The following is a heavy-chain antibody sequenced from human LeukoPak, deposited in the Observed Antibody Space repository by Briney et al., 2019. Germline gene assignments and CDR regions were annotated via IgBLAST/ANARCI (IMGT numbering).Heavy chain of an antibody. CDR2: IIPILGIA. Sequence: SVKVSCKASGGTFSIYAISWVRQAPGQGLEWMGRIIPILGIANYAQKFQGRVTITADKSTSTAYMELSSLRSEDTAVYYCARARGYGSGDNDFDYWGQGTLVTVSS. D-gene: IGHD3-10*01. J-gene: IGHJ4*02. CDR1: GGTFSIYA. V-gene: IGHV1-69*04. CDR3: ARARGYGSGDNDFDY.